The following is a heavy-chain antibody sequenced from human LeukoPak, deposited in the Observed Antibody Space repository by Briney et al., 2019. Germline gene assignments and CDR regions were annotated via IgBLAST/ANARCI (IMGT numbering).Heavy chain of an antibody. J-gene: IGHJ6*03. D-gene: IGHD3-3*01. CDR1: GGSISSYY. V-gene: IGHV4-59*01. CDR3: ARAKGYDFWSGYPGIYYMDV. CDR2: IYYSGST. Sequence: SETLSLTCTVSGGSISSYYWRWIRQPPGKGLEWIGYIYYSGSTNYNPSLKSRVTISVDTSKNQFSLKLSSVTAADTAVYYWARAKGYDFWSGYPGIYYMDVWGKGTTVTVSS.